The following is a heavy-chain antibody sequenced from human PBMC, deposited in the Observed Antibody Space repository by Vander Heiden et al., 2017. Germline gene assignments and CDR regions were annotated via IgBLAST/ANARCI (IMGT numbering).Heavy chain of an antibody. J-gene: IGHJ4*02. CDR1: GFTFDDYA. CDR3: AKDIEDTAMVR. Sequence: EVQLVESGGRLVQPGRSLSLSGAASGFTFDDYAMHWVRQAPGKGLEWVSGISWNSGSIGEADSVKCRFTISRDNAKNSLYLQMNSMRAEDTALYYCAKDIEDTAMVRWGQGTLVTVSS. D-gene: IGHD5-18*01. CDR2: ISWNSGSI. V-gene: IGHV3-9*01.